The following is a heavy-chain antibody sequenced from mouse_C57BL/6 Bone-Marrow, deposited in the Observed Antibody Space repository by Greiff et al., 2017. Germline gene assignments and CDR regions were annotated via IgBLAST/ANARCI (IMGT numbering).Heavy chain of an antibody. CDR1: GYTFTSYW. J-gene: IGHJ4*01. CDR3: ARPYYYGSIYVYYAMDY. CDR2: IYPGSGST. V-gene: IGHV1-55*01. Sequence: QVQLQQPGAELVKPGASVKMSCKASGYTFTSYWITWVKQRPGQGLEWIGDIYPGSGSTNYNEKFKSKATLTVDTSSSTAYMQLSSLTSEDSAVYYCARPYYYGSIYVYYAMDYWGQGTSVTVSS. D-gene: IGHD1-1*01.